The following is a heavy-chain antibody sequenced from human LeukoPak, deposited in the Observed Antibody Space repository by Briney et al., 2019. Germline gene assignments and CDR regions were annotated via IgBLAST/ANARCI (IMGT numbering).Heavy chain of an antibody. CDR3: AELGITMIGGV. Sequence: GGSLRLSCTASGFTFGDYAMSWVRQAPGKGLEWVSFISTSSSYIYYVDSVKGRFTISRDNAKNSLYLQMNSLRAEDTAVYYCAELGITMIGGVWGKGTTVTISS. CDR1: GFTFGDYA. J-gene: IGHJ6*04. V-gene: IGHV3-21*01. D-gene: IGHD3-10*02. CDR2: ISTSSSYI.